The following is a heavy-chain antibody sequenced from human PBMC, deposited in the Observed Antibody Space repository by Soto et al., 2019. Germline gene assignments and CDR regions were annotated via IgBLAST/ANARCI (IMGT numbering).Heavy chain of an antibody. Sequence: GASVKVYCKASGYTFTSYGISWVRQAPGQGLEWMGWISAYNGNTNYAQKLQGRVTMTTDTSTSTAYMELRSLRSDDTAVYYCARDIRFLEWLFRPYYYYYGMDVWGQGTTVTVSS. J-gene: IGHJ6*02. D-gene: IGHD3-3*01. CDR2: ISAYNGNT. CDR3: ARDIRFLEWLFRPYYYYYGMDV. CDR1: GYTFTSYG. V-gene: IGHV1-18*01.